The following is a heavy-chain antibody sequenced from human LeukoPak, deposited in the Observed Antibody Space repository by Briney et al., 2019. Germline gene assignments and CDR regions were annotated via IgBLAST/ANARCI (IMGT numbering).Heavy chain of an antibody. V-gene: IGHV4-59*01. D-gene: IGHD3-22*01. CDR3: ARASRVYYDSSGYYSVGFDY. CDR1: GGSMNSFY. J-gene: IGHJ4*02. Sequence: SETLSLTCSVSGGSMNSFYWSWIRQSPGKGLEWIGYIYYSGSTNYNPSLKSRLTILVDTSKKQFSLKMRSVTAADTAVYYCARASRVYYDSSGYYSVGFDYWGQGTLVTVSS. CDR2: IYYSGST.